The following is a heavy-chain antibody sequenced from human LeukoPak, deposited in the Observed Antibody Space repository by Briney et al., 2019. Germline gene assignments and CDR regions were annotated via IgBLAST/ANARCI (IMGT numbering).Heavy chain of an antibody. Sequence: ASVKVSCKASGGTFSSYAISWVRQAPGQGLEWMGRIIPIFGTANYAQKFQGRVTITTDESTSTAYMELSSLRSEDTAVYYCARSLAIFGVVIKTYYMDVWGKGTTVTVSS. V-gene: IGHV1-69*05. CDR2: IIPIFGTA. CDR3: ARSLAIFGVVIKTYYMDV. D-gene: IGHD3-3*01. CDR1: GGTFSSYA. J-gene: IGHJ6*03.